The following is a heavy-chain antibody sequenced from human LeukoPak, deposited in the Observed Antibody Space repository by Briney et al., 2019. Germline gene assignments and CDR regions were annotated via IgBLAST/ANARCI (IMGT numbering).Heavy chain of an antibody. D-gene: IGHD2-2*01. CDR3: ARPLVRVDYWFDP. Sequence: TGGSLRLSCAASGFTFSSYWMSWVRQAPGKGLEWVANIKQDGSEKYYVDSVKGRFTISRDNAKNSLYLQMNSLRAEDTAVYYCARPLVRVDYWFDPWGQGTLVTVSS. V-gene: IGHV3-7*01. CDR1: GFTFSSYW. J-gene: IGHJ5*02. CDR2: IKQDGSEK.